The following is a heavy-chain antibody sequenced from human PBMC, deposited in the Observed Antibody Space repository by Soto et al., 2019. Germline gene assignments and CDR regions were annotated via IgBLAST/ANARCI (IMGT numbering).Heavy chain of an antibody. CDR3: ASAKRLWFGELLSPNWFDP. V-gene: IGHV4-39*01. D-gene: IGHD3-10*01. CDR2: IYYSGST. CDR1: GGSISSSSYY. J-gene: IGHJ5*02. Sequence: SETLSLTCTVSGGSISSSSYYWGWIRQPPGKGLEWIGSIYYSGSTYYNPSPKSRVTISVDTSKNQFSLKLSSVTAADTAVYYCASAKRLWFGELLSPNWFDPWGQGTLVT.